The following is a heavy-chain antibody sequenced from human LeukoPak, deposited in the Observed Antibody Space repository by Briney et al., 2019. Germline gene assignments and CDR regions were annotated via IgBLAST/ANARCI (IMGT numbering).Heavy chain of an antibody. D-gene: IGHD4-23*01. V-gene: IGHV1-2*02. CDR2: MNPNSGGT. CDR3: VRSGDVNSFVVTPLVSLIDY. J-gene: IGHJ4*02. Sequence: ASVKVSCKASGYTFTDYYMHWVRQAPGQGLEWMGWMNPNSGGTNYAQRFQGRVTMTTDTSTSTAYMELRSLRSDDTAVYYCVRSGDVNSFVVTPLVSLIDYWGQGTLVTVSS. CDR1: GYTFTDYY.